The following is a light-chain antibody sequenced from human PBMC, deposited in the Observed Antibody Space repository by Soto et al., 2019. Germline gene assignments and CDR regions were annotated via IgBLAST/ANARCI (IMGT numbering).Light chain of an antibody. CDR3: SSYGGSNNLV. J-gene: IGLJ2*01. CDR1: SGDIGGYNY. V-gene: IGLV2-14*01. CDR2: EVT. Sequence: QSALTQPASVSGSPGQSITISCTGTSGDIGGYNYVSWYQQHPGKAPKLLISEVTNRPSGVSNRFSGSKSGNTASLTVSGLQAEDEADYYCSSYGGSNNLVFGGGTQLTVL.